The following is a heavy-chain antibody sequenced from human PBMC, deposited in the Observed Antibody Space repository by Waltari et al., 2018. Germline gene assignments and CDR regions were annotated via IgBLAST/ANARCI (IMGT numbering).Heavy chain of an antibody. D-gene: IGHD3-10*01. CDR3: ARALGSGSFLIDF. CDR1: GFAFSRCA. V-gene: IGHV3-33*01. J-gene: IGHJ4*02. CDR2: IWSDGSYE. Sequence: QVQLVESGGGVVQPGRSLRLSCAASGFAFSRCAMHWVRQAPGKGLELVAVIWSDGSYEYYADSVKGRFTVSRDNSKTALFVQMNSLRAEDTAVYYCARALGSGSFLIDFWGQGTLVTVSS.